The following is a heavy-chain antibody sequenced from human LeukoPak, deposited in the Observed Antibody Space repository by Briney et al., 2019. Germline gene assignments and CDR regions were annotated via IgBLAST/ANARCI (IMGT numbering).Heavy chain of an antibody. D-gene: IGHD3-22*01. J-gene: IGHJ4*02. V-gene: IGHV3-74*01. CDR2: INTDGTVT. Sequence: PGGSLRLSCAASGFTFSKYWMLWVRQAPGKGLESVSRINTDGTVTTYADSVKGRFTVSRDNADNTMFLQMNSVRDEDTAVYYCARDKTYYDSSGYYSPRGSYFDYWGQGTLVTVSS. CDR3: ARDKTYYDSSGYYSPRGSYFDY. CDR1: GFTFSKYW.